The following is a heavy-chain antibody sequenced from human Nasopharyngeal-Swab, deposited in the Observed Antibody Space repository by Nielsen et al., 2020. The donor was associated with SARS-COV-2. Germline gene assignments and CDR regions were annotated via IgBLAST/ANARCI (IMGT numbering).Heavy chain of an antibody. D-gene: IGHD3-3*01. CDR2: ISAYNGNT. CDR3: ATPAPRQNLRFLEWWHWDQKYYFDY. Sequence: ASVKVSCKASGYTFTSYGISWVRQAPGQGLEWMGWISAYNGNTNYAQKPQGRVTMTEDTSTDTAYMELSSLRSEDTAVYYCATPAPRQNLRFLEWWHWDQKYYFDYWGQGTLVTVSS. J-gene: IGHJ4*02. V-gene: IGHV1-18*01. CDR1: GYTFTSYG.